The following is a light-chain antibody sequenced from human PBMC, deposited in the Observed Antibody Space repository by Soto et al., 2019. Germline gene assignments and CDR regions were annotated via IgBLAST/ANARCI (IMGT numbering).Light chain of an antibody. V-gene: IGKV1-33*01. CDR3: DQYDNLPIT. CDR1: QDISNY. CDR2: DAS. Sequence: DIQMTQSPSSLSASVGDRVTITCQASQDISNYLNWYQQKPGKAPKLLIYDASNLETGDPSRFSGSRSGTDFTFTISSLQPEDIATYYCDQYDNLPITFGQGTRLEIK. J-gene: IGKJ5*01.